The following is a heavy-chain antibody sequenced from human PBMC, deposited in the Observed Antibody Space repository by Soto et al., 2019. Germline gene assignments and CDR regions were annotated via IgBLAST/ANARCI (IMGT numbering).Heavy chain of an antibody. V-gene: IGHV3-13*01. Sequence: PGGSLRLSCAASGFTFSSYDMHWVRQATGKGLEWVSAIGTAGDTYYPGSVKGRFTISRENAKNSLYLQMNSLRAEDTAVYYCARAPDLNYYDSSGLDYWGQGTLVTVSS. J-gene: IGHJ4*02. CDR2: IGTAGDT. CDR1: GFTFSSYD. CDR3: ARAPDLNYYDSSGLDY. D-gene: IGHD3-22*01.